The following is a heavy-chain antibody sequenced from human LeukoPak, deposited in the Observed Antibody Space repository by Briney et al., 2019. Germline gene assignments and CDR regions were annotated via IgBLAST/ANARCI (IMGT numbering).Heavy chain of an antibody. CDR2: IIPIFGTA. CDR1: GGTFSSYA. CDR3: ARGHQYLDWLLSGFDY. Sequence: ASVKVSCKASGGTFSSYAISWVRQAPGQGLEWMGGIIPIFGTANYAQKFQGRVTITADKSTSTAYMELSSLRSEDTAVYYCARGHQYLDWLLSGFDYWGQGTLVTVSS. J-gene: IGHJ4*02. V-gene: IGHV1-69*06. D-gene: IGHD3-9*01.